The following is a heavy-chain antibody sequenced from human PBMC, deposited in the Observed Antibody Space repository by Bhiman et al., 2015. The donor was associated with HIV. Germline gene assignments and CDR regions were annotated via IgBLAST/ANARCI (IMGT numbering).Heavy chain of an antibody. CDR3: ARELQWLVPFDY. J-gene: IGHJ4*02. Sequence: QVQLVESGGGVVQPGRSLRLSCAASGFTFSSYAMHWVRQAPGKGLEWVAVISYDGSNKYYADSVKGRFTISRDNSKNTLYLQMNSLRAEDTAVYYCARELQWLVPFDYWGQGTLVTVSS. D-gene: IGHD6-19*01. V-gene: IGHV3-30-3*01. CDR2: ISYDGSNK. CDR1: GFTFSSYA.